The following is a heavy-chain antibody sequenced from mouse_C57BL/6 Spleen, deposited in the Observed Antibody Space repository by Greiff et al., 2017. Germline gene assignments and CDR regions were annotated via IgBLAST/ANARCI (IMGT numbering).Heavy chain of an antibody. J-gene: IGHJ4*01. D-gene: IGHD1-3*01. CDR2: IYPGNGDT. CDR1: GYTFTSYW. Sequence: EVQLVEPGTVLVRPGASVKMSCKTSGYTFTSYWMHWVKQRPGQGLEWIGAIYPGNGDTSYNQKFKGKAKLTAVTSASTAYMELSSLTTEDSAVYYCTRGVVNYAMDCWGQGTSVTVAS. CDR3: TRGVVNYAMDC. V-gene: IGHV1-5*01.